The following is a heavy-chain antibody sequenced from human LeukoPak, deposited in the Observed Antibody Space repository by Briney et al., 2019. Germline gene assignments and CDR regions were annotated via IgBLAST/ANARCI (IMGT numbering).Heavy chain of an antibody. V-gene: IGHV4-59*01. CDR1: GGSISSYY. Sequence: SETLSLTCTVSGGSISSYYWSWIRQPPGKGLEWIGYIYDSGSINYNPSLKSRVTISVDTSKNQFSLKLSSVTAADTAVYYCAGGSGSYNAFDIWGQGTMVTVSS. CDR2: IYDSGSI. J-gene: IGHJ3*02. CDR3: AGGSGSYNAFDI. D-gene: IGHD3-10*01.